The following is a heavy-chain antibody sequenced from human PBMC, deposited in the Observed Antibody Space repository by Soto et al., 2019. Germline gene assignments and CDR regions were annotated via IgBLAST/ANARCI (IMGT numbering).Heavy chain of an antibody. CDR2: IYPGDSDT. CDR3: ARRGQWLGHYYYYGMDV. Sequence: GESLKISCKGSGYSFTSYWIGWVRQMPGKGLEWMGIIYPGDSDTRYSPSFQGQVTISADKSISTAYLQWSSLKASDTAMYYCARRGQWLGHYYYYGMDVWGQGTTGTV. J-gene: IGHJ6*02. CDR1: GYSFTSYW. D-gene: IGHD6-19*01. V-gene: IGHV5-51*01.